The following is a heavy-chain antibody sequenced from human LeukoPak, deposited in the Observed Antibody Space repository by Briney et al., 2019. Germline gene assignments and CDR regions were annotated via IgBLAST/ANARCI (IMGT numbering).Heavy chain of an antibody. CDR1: GFTFSSYA. J-gene: IGHJ4*02. CDR2: ISYDGSNK. D-gene: IGHD2-2*02. CDR3: ARDPSVVPAAIRACFDY. V-gene: IGHV3-30*04. Sequence: GGSLRLSCAASGFTFSSYAMHWVRQAPGKGLEWVAVISYDGSNKYYADSVKGRFTISRDNSKNTLYLQMNSLRAEDTAVYYCARDPSVVPAAIRACFDYWGQGTLVTVSS.